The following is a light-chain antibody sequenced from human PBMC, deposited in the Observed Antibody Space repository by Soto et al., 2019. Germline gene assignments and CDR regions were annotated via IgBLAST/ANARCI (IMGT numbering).Light chain of an antibody. V-gene: IGLV2-14*01. J-gene: IGLJ2*01. CDR1: SSDVGGYNY. Sequence: QSALTQPASVSGSPGQSITISCTGTSSDVGGYNYVSWYQQHPGKAPKVMIYEVSNRPPGVSNRFSGSKSDNTASLTISGLQAEDEADYYCSSYTTSSTFVVFGGGT. CDR2: EVS. CDR3: SSYTTSSTFVV.